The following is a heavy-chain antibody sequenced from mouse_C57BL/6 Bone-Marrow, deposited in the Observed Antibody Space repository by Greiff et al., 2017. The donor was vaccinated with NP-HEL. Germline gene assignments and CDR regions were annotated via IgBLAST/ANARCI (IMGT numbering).Heavy chain of an antibody. J-gene: IGHJ2*01. V-gene: IGHV1-78*01. CDR2: IYPRDGST. Sequence: VKLMESDAELVKPGASVKISCKVSGYTFTDHTIHWMKQRPEQGLEWIGYIYPRDGSTKYNEKFKGKATLTADKSSSTAYMQLNSLTSEDSAVYFCARERLLPYYFDYWGQGTTLTVSS. CDR3: ARERLLPYYFDY. D-gene: IGHD2-3*01. CDR1: GYTFTDHT.